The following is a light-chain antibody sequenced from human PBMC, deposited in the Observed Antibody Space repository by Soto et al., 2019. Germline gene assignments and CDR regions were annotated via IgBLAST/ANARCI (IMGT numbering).Light chain of an antibody. V-gene: IGKV3-20*01. CDR1: QSVTSTY. Sequence: DNVLSQSLGTLSLSPGERATLSCRASQSVTSTYLAWYQQKPGQAPRLLIYGASSRAIGIPDRFSGSVSGSDFILTINRLEPEDFAVYYCQQYGSSHTFGQGTLLE. CDR2: GAS. CDR3: QQYGSSHT. J-gene: IGKJ5*01.